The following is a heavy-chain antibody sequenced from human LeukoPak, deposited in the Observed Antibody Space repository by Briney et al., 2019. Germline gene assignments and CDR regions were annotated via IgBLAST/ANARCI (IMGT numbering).Heavy chain of an antibody. CDR1: GFTFSSYW. CDR3: ARDVQYDSSGYTFHF. CDR2: IKQDGSEK. Sequence: GSLRLSCAASGFTFSSYWMSWVRQAPGKGLEWVANIKQDGSEKYYADSVKGRFTISRDNAKNSLYLQMNSLRAEETAVYYCARDVQYDSSGYTFHFWGQGIPVTVSS. D-gene: IGHD3-22*01. J-gene: IGHJ4*02. V-gene: IGHV3-7*01.